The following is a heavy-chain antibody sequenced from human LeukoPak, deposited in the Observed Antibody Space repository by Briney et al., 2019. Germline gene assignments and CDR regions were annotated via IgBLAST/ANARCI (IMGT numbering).Heavy chain of an antibody. V-gene: IGHV3-30*02. CDR3: ARAIVVVPAAPFDP. D-gene: IGHD2-2*01. J-gene: IGHJ5*02. CDR2: IRYDGSNK. Sequence: GGSLRLSCAASGFTFSSYGMHWVRQAPGKGLEWVSFIRYDGSNKYFADSVKGRFTISRDNSKNTLYLQMNSLRAEDTAVYYCARAIVVVPAAPFDPWGQGTLVTVSS. CDR1: GFTFSSYG.